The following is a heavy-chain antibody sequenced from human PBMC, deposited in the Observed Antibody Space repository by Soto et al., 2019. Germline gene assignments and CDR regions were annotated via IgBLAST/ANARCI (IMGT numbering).Heavy chain of an antibody. V-gene: IGHV6-1*01. CDR2: TYYRSKYYN. D-gene: IGHD6-19*01. CDR3: ARGPIGVTGTGVFDS. CDR1: GDSVSSNSTA. Sequence: QVQLQQSGPGLVKPSQTLSLTCAISGDSVSSNSTAWNWIRQSPSRGLEWLGRTYYRSKYYNDYAVSVKRRITINPATSKNKFSLQLNSVTPEDTAVYYCARGPIGVTGTGVFDSWGQGTLVTVSS. J-gene: IGHJ4*02.